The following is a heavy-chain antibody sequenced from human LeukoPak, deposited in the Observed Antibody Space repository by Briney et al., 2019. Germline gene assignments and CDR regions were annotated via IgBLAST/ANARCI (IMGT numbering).Heavy chain of an antibody. CDR1: GGSISSSSYY. CDR3: ARHGATMIPFDY. J-gene: IGHJ4*02. CDR2: IYYSGST. Sequence: SETLSLTCTVSGGSISSSSYYWGWIRQPPGKGLEWIGSIYYSGSTYYNPSLKSRVTISVDTSKNQFPLKLSSVTAADTAVYYCARHGATMIPFDYWGQGTLVTVSS. D-gene: IGHD3-22*01. V-gene: IGHV4-39*01.